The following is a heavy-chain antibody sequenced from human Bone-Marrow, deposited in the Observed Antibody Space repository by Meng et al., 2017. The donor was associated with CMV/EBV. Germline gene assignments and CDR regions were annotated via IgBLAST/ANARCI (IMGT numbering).Heavy chain of an antibody. J-gene: IGHJ1*01. Sequence: ASVKVSCKASGYTFTSYYMHWVRQAPGQGFEWMGWINTDGGDTKFAQKFQGRVTMITDTSISTAYMELRRLRSDDTAVYYCARSAGKCSTPNCSLHWGQGTRVTVSS. D-gene: IGHD2-2*01. CDR2: INTDGGDT. CDR3: ARSAGKCSTPNCSLH. CDR1: GYTFTSYY. V-gene: IGHV1-2*02.